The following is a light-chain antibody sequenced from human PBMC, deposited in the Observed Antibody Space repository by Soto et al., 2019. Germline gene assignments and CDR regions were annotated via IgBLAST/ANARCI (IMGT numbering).Light chain of an antibody. J-gene: IGLJ1*01. CDR2: EVS. Sequence: QSALTQPASVSGSPGQSITISCTGTSSDVGGYDFVSWYQQHPGKVPKLIIHEVSNRPSGVSNRFSGSKSGNTASLTISGLQTEDEADYYCSSNGGNNPFYVFGTGTKVTVL. CDR1: SSDVGGYDF. V-gene: IGLV2-14*01. CDR3: SSNGGNNPFYV.